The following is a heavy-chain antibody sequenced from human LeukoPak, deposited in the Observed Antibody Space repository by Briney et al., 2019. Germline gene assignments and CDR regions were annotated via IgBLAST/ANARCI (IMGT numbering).Heavy chain of an antibody. J-gene: IGHJ4*02. CDR3: AKSPHPYSSSWYGDPLFDY. CDR1: GFTFSAYA. Sequence: GGSLRLSCAASGFTFSAYAMTWVRQAPGKGLEWISTITSGGSTYYADSVKGRFTISRDNSKSTLSLQMNSLRAEDTAVYYCAKSPHPYSSSWYGDPLFDYWGQGTLVTVSS. CDR2: ITSGGST. V-gene: IGHV3-23*01. D-gene: IGHD6-13*01.